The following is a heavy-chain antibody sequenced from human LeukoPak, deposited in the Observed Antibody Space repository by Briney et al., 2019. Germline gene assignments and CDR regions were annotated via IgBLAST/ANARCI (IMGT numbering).Heavy chain of an antibody. CDR3: ARDSLRAGGIDY. CDR2: IYYSGST. J-gene: IGHJ4*02. CDR1: GGSISSGGYC. D-gene: IGHD3-16*01. Sequence: PSETLSRTCTVSGGSISSGGYCWSWIRQHPGKGLEWIGYIYYSGSTYHNPSLKSRVTISVDTSKNQFSLKLSSVTAADTAVYYCARDSLRAGGIDYWGQGTLVTVSS. V-gene: IGHV4-31*03.